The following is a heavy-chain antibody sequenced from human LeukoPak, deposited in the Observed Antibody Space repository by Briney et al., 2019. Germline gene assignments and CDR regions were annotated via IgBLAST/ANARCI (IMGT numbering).Heavy chain of an antibody. V-gene: IGHV4-4*07. CDR2: IYSSGST. Sequence: SETLSLTCTVSGGSISNYYWSWIRQPAGKGLEFIGRIYSSGSTDYNPSLKSRVTMSVDTSKNQFSLKLSSVTAADSAMYYCARGGHTIFDYWGQGTLVTVSS. J-gene: IGHJ4*02. D-gene: IGHD3-16*01. CDR3: ARGGHTIFDY. CDR1: GGSISNYY.